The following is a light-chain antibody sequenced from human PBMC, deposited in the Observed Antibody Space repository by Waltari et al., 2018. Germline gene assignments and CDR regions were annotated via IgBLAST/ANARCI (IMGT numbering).Light chain of an antibody. CDR3: QHYNNWPPWT. Sequence: EVVLTQSPATLAVSPGERATLSCRASQNLSSILAWYQQKPGQAPRLLIYGASTRATGIRARFSGSGSGTEFTLTISSLQSEDFAVYYCQHYNNWPPWTFGQGTKVEIK. CDR1: QNLSSI. V-gene: IGKV3-15*01. CDR2: GAS. J-gene: IGKJ1*01.